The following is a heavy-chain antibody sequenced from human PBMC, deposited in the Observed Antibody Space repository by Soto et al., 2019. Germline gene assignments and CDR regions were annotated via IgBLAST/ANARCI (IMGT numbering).Heavy chain of an antibody. CDR3: AGDPDSHYNDSHASSYP. J-gene: IGHJ5*02. V-gene: IGHV1-69*08. D-gene: IGHD3-22*01. CDR1: GGTFSTYT. CDR2: IIPIIGII. Sequence: QVQLVQSGAEVKKPGSSVKVSCKASGGTFSTYTITWVRQAPGQGLEWMGRIIPIIGIINYAQKFQGRVPITADKFTGTAYMELTRLRSDETAVYYCAGDPDSHYNDSHASSYPWGQGTLVTVSS.